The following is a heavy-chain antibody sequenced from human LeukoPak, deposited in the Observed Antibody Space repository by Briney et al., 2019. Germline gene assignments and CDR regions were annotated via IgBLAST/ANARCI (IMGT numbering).Heavy chain of an antibody. D-gene: IGHD3-3*01. Sequence: GGSLRLSCAASGFTFSSYAMSWVRQAPGKGLEWVSAISGSGGSTYYADSVKGRFTISRDNSKNTLYLQMNSLRAEDTAIYYCAKHSHDGSAPYYEVQLDYWGQGALVTVSS. J-gene: IGHJ4*02. V-gene: IGHV3-23*01. CDR2: ISGSGGST. CDR1: GFTFSSYA. CDR3: AKHSHDGSAPYYEVQLDY.